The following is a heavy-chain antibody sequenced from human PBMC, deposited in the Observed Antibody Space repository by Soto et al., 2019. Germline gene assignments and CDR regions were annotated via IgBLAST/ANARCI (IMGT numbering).Heavy chain of an antibody. J-gene: IGHJ4*02. CDR3: ARGRRFCSSTSCSYDLDC. CDR1: GYTFTTYH. V-gene: IGHV1-8*01. D-gene: IGHD2-2*01. Sequence: QVQLVQSGAEVKKPGASVKVSCKTSGYTFTTYHINWVRQAAGHGLEWMGWMNPNSGNTGLVQKFQGRLTMTRNTSITTAYMELSSLRSEDTAIYDCARGRRFCSSTSCSYDLDCWGQGTLVTVSS. CDR2: MNPNSGNT.